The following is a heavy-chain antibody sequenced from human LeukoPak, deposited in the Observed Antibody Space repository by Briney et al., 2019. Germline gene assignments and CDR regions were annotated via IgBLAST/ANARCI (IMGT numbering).Heavy chain of an antibody. CDR1: GGTFSSYA. V-gene: IGHV1-69*01. CDR3: ARDLHPPGIASAGLHY. CDR2: IIPIFGTA. Sequence: SVKVSCKASGGTFSSYAISWVRQAPGQGLEWMGGIIPIFGTANYAQKFQGRVTITADESTSTAYMELSSLRSEDTAVYYCARDLHPPGIASAGLHYWGQGTLVTVSS. D-gene: IGHD6-13*01. J-gene: IGHJ4*02.